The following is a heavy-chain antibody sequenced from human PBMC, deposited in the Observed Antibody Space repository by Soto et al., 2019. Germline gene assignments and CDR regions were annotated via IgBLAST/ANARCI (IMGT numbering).Heavy chain of an antibody. CDR2: MNPNSGNT. CDR1: GYTFTSYD. Sequence: EASVKVSCKASGYTFTSYDINWVRQATGQGLEWMGWMNPNSGNTGYAQKFQGRVTMTRNTSISTAYMELSSLRSEDTAVYYCARGVKMRGYSGYDYYYYYYYMDVWGKGTTVTVSS. D-gene: IGHD5-12*01. CDR3: ARGVKMRGYSGYDYYYYYYYMDV. V-gene: IGHV1-8*01. J-gene: IGHJ6*03.